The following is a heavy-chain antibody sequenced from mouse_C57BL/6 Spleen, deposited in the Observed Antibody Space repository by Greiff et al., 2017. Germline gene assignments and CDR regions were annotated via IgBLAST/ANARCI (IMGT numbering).Heavy chain of an antibody. J-gene: IGHJ3*01. Sequence: VQLQQPGAELVRPGSSVKLSCKASGYTFTSYWMHWVKQRPIQGLEWIGNIDPSDSETHYNQKFKDKATLTVDKSSSTAYMQLSSLTSEDSAVYYCASQYYYGSSAWFAYWGQGTLVTVSA. D-gene: IGHD1-1*01. CDR3: ASQYYYGSSAWFAY. CDR1: GYTFTSYW. CDR2: IDPSDSET. V-gene: IGHV1-52*01.